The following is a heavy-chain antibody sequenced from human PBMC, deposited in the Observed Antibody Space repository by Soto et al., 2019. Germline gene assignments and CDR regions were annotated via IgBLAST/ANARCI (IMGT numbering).Heavy chain of an antibody. V-gene: IGHV4-39*01. Sequence: SETLSLTCTVSGGSISSSSYYWGWIRQPPGKGLEWIGSIYCSGSTYYNPSLKSRVTISVDTSKNQFSLKLSSVTAADTAVYYCARHFTSVGTDPDYWGQGTLVTVSS. CDR1: GGSISSSSYY. CDR3: ARHFTSVGTDPDY. D-gene: IGHD6-13*01. CDR2: IYCSGST. J-gene: IGHJ4*02.